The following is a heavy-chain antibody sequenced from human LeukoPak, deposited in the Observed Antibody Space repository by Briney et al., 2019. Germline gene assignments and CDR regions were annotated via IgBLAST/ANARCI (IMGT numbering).Heavy chain of an antibody. CDR1: GFTFSSYG. D-gene: IGHD3-9*01. J-gene: IGHJ4*02. Sequence: XGSLRLSCAASGFTFSSYGMHWVRQAPGKGLEWVAVISYDGSNKYYADSVKGRFTISRDNSKNTLYLQMNSLRAEDTAVYYCAKAFYDILTGFPNWGQGTLVTVSS. CDR2: ISYDGSNK. CDR3: AKAFYDILTGFPN. V-gene: IGHV3-30*18.